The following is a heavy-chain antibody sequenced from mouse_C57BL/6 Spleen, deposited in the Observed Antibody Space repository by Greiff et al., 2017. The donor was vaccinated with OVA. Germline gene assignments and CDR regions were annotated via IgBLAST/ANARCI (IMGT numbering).Heavy chain of an antibody. V-gene: IGHV1-82*01. CDR3: ARRWVGCMDY. D-gene: IGHD2-3*01. CDR2: IYPGDGDT. CDR1: GYAFSSSW. Sequence: QVQLQQSGPELVKPGASVKLSCKASGYAFSSSWMNWVKQRPGKGLEWIGRIYPGDGDTNYNGKFKGKATLTEDNSSSTAYMQLRSLTSEDSAVYDCARRWVGCMDYWGQGTSVTVSS. J-gene: IGHJ4*01.